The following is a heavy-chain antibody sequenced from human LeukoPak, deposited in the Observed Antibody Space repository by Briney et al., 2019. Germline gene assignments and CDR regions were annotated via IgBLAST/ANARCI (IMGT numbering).Heavy chain of an antibody. V-gene: IGHV4-30-2*01. Sequence: KPSQTLSLTCTVSGGSISSGGYYWSWIRQPPGKGLEWIGYIYHSGSTYYNPSLKSRVTISVDRSKNQFSLKLSSVTAADTAVYYCARDFRATARFDAFDIWGQGTMVTVSS. CDR3: ARDFRATARFDAFDI. CDR2: IYHSGST. D-gene: IGHD5-12*01. J-gene: IGHJ3*02. CDR1: GGSISSGGYY.